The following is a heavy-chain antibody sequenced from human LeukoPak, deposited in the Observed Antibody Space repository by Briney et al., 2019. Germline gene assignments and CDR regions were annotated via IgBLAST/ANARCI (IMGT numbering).Heavy chain of an antibody. Sequence: GGSLRLSCAASGFTFDDYAMHWVRQAPGKGLEWVSSISSSSSYIYYADSVKGRFTISRDNAKNSLYLQMNSLRAEDTAVYYCARVWGVTYYYDSSGYHYFDYWGQGTLVTVSS. V-gene: IGHV3-21*01. J-gene: IGHJ4*02. CDR1: GFTFDDYA. D-gene: IGHD3-22*01. CDR2: ISSSSSYI. CDR3: ARVWGVTYYYDSSGYHYFDY.